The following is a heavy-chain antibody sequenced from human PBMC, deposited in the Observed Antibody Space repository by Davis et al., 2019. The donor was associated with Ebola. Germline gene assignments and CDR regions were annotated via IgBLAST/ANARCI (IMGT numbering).Heavy chain of an antibody. CDR3: AKGLSFTFGGVIVPYYYYYGMDV. V-gene: IGHV3-23*01. Sequence: GESLKISCAASGFTFSGSAMSWVRQAPGKGLEWVSAISGSGGSPYYADSVKGRFTISRDNSKNTLYLQMNSLRAEDTAVYYCAKGLSFTFGGVIVPYYYYYGMDVWGQGTTVTVSS. D-gene: IGHD3-16*02. CDR2: ISGSGGSP. J-gene: IGHJ6*02. CDR1: GFTFSGSA.